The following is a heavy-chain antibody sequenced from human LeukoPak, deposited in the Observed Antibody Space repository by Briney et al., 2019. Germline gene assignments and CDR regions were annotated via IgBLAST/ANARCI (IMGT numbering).Heavy chain of an antibody. V-gene: IGHV1-8*02. CDR2: MNPNSGNT. J-gene: IGHJ4*02. CDR3: ARGAVDSHYLY. CDR1: GYTFTGYY. Sequence: ASVKVSCKASGYTFTGYYMHWVRQATGQGLEWMGWMNPNSGNTGYAQKFQGRVTMTRNTSISTAYMELSSLRSEDTAVYYCARGAVDSHYLYWGQGTLVTVSS. D-gene: IGHD5-12*01.